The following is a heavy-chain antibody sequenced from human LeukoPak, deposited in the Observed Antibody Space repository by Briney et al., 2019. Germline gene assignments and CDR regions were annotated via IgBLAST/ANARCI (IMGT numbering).Heavy chain of an antibody. CDR2: IYTSGST. J-gene: IGHJ6*03. CDR3: ARDHRFESSGYYYYYYMDV. V-gene: IGHV4-61*02. CDR1: GDSISSGDYY. D-gene: IGHD3-22*01. Sequence: TPSETLSLTCTVSGDSISSGDYYWSWIRQPAGKGLEWIGRIYTSGSTNYNPSLKSRVTMSVDTSKNQFSLKLSSVTAADTAVYYCARDHRFESSGYYYYYYMDVWGKGTTVTISS.